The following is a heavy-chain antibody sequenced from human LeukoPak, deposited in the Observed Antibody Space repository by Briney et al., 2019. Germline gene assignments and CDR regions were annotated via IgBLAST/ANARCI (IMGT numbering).Heavy chain of an antibody. D-gene: IGHD6-19*01. CDR2: IYHSGST. CDR1: GYSISSGYY. CDR3: ARASSGWYAGGYFDY. J-gene: IGHJ4*02. Sequence: SETLSLTCAVSGYSISSGYYWGWIRQPPGKGLEWIGRIYHSGSTYYNPPLKSGVTISVDTSKNQFSLKLSSVTAADTAVYYCARASSGWYAGGYFDYWGQGTLVTVSS. V-gene: IGHV4-38-2*01.